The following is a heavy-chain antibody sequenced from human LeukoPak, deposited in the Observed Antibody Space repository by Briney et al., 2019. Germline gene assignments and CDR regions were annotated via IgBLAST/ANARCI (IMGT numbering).Heavy chain of an antibody. CDR1: GFSFSSHW. J-gene: IGHJ4*02. CDR2: ISSDGSDV. Sequence: GGSLRLSCAASGFSFSSHWMYWVRQAPGKGLVWVSRISSDGSDVSYADSVKGRFTITRDNAKNALSLQMNSLRAEDTAVYYCSRDLGDWGRGTLVTVSS. CDR3: SRDLGD. V-gene: IGHV3-74*01.